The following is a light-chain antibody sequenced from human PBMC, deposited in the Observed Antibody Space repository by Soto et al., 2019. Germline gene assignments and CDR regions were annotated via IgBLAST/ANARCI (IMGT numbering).Light chain of an antibody. Sequence: EIVLTQSPGTLSLSPGARATLSCRASQSVSSSSLAWYQQKPGQAPSLLVYGASSRATGIPDRFSGSGSGTDFTLTISRLEPEDFAVYYCQQYGGSPLVTFGQGTKLEIK. CDR1: QSVSSSS. CDR2: GAS. CDR3: QQYGGSPLVT. V-gene: IGKV3-20*01. J-gene: IGKJ2*01.